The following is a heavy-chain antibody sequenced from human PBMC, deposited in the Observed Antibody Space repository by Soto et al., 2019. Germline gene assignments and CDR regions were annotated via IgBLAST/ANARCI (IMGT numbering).Heavy chain of an antibody. CDR2: ISSSGSTI. Sequence: VQLVESGGGLVQPGRSLRLSCAASGFTFSDYYMSWIRQAPGKGLEWVSYISSSGSTIYYADSVKGRFTISRDNAKNSLYLQMNSLRAEDTAVYYCARVRRYGDYNAHFDYWGQGTLVTVSS. CDR1: GFTFSDYY. CDR3: ARVRRYGDYNAHFDY. J-gene: IGHJ4*02. D-gene: IGHD4-17*01. V-gene: IGHV3-11*01.